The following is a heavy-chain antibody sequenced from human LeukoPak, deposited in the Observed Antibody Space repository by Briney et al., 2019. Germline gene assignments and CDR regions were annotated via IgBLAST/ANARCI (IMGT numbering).Heavy chain of an antibody. V-gene: IGHV4-34*01. CDR2: INDSGSI. CDR1: GGSFSGYY. D-gene: IGHD3-3*01. CDR3: ARGGDDFLSGYDPHHRYNWFHP. Sequence: PSETLSLTCAVYGGSFSGYYWSWIRQPPGKGLEWIAEINDSGSINYNPSLKSRVTISVDTSKNQFSLKLSSVTAADTAVYYCARGGDDFLSGYDPHHRYNWFHPWGQGTLVTVSS. J-gene: IGHJ5*02.